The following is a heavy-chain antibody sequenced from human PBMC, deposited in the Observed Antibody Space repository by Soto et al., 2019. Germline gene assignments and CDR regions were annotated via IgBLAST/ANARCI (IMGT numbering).Heavy chain of an antibody. J-gene: IGHJ6*02. CDR3: TKDKGGYDDYYYYGMDV. CDR1: GFTFSSYG. V-gene: IGHV3-30*18. CDR2: ISYDVSNK. Sequence: PGGSLRLSCAASGFTFSSYGMHWVRQAPGKGLEWVAVISYDVSNKYYADSVKGRFTISRDNSKNTLYLQMNSLRAEDTAVYYCTKDKGGYDDYYYYGMDVWGQGTRVTVSS. D-gene: IGHD5-12*01.